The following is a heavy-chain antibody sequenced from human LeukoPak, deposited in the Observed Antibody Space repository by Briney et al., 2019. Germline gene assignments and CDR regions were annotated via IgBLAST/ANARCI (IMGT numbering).Heavy chain of an antibody. D-gene: IGHD3-16*01. CDR2: IIPIFGTA. Sequence: SVKVSCKASGGTFSSYAICWVRQAPGQGLEWMGRIIPIFGTANYAQKFQGRVTITTDESTSTAYMELSSLRSEDTAVYYCARDPLRDYVWGSYFDWGQGTLVTVSS. J-gene: IGHJ4*02. CDR3: ARDPLRDYVWGSYFD. V-gene: IGHV1-69*05. CDR1: GGTFSSYA.